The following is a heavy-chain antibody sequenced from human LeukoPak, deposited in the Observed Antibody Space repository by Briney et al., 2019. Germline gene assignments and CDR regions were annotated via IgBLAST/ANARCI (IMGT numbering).Heavy chain of an antibody. CDR2: IYYSGST. Sequence: SETLSLTCTVSGGSISSSIYSWGWIRQPPGKGLEWIGSIYYSGSTYYNPSLKSRVTISVDTSKNQFSLKLSSVTAADTAVYYCARLSSIAAAGTVDYWGQGTLVTVSS. D-gene: IGHD6-13*01. J-gene: IGHJ4*02. CDR3: ARLSSIAAAGTVDY. CDR1: GGSISSSIYS. V-gene: IGHV4-39*01.